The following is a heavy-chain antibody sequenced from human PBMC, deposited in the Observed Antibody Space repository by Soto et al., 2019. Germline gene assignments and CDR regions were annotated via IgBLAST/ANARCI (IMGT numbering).Heavy chain of an antibody. CDR3: ARDAYDYGDFAGIGY. Sequence: QVQLVQSGAEVKKPGASVKVSCKASGYTFTSYYMHWVRQAPGQGLEWMGIINTSGGSTSYAQKFQGRVIMTMDKSTITAYMELSSLRSEETAVYYCARDAYDYGDFAGIGYWGQGTLVTVSS. J-gene: IGHJ4*02. V-gene: IGHV1-46*01. CDR2: INTSGGST. D-gene: IGHD4-17*01. CDR1: GYTFTSYY.